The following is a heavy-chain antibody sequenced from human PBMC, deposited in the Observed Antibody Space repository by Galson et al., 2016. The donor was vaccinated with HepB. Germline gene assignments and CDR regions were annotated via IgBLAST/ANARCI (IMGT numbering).Heavy chain of an antibody. Sequence: SLRLSCAASGFTFDDYAMHWVRQVSGRGLEWVSGVTWNSENIGYADSVKGRFTISRDNSKNTLYLQMNSLRAEDTALYYCAKDPTIVGPTAEGYWGQGTLVTVSS. D-gene: IGHD1-26*01. J-gene: IGHJ4*02. V-gene: IGHV3-9*01. CDR1: GFTFDDYA. CDR3: AKDPTIVGPTAEGY. CDR2: VTWNSENI.